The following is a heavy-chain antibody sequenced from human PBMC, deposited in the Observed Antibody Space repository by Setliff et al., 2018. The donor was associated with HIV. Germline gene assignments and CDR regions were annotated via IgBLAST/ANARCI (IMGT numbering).Heavy chain of an antibody. D-gene: IGHD6-6*01. Sequence: PGGSLRLSCAASGFTFRKYAMNWVRQAPGKGLEWVAVISYDGSNKFYADSVKGRFTISRDNSKNTLYLQMNSLRAEDTAVYYCAREEYTQYYFDYWGQGTLVTVSS. CDR1: GFTFRKYA. V-gene: IGHV3-30*19. CDR2: ISYDGSNK. CDR3: AREEYTQYYFDY. J-gene: IGHJ4*02.